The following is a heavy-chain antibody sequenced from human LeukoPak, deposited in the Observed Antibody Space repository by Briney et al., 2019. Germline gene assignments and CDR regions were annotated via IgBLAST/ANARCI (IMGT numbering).Heavy chain of an antibody. Sequence: ASVKVSCKASGYTFTGSYMHWLRQAPGQGLEWMGFINPNSGGTNYAQKFQGRVTMTRDTSISTAYMELSSLTSDDTAVYYCARDLEGYHYGSGNYPQWGQGTLITVSS. D-gene: IGHD3-10*01. J-gene: IGHJ4*02. CDR2: INPNSGGT. CDR3: ARDLEGYHYGSGNYPQ. CDR1: GYTFTGSY. V-gene: IGHV1-2*02.